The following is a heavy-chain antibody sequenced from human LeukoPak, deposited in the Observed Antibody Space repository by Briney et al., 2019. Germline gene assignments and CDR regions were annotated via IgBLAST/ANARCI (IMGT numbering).Heavy chain of an antibody. CDR1: GFTSSNYA. J-gene: IGHJ6*02. Sequence: GGSLRLSCAASGFTSSNYAMSWVRQAPGKGLEWVSAISGSGGSTYYADSVKGRFTISRDNSKNTLYLQMNSLRAEDTAVYYCAKDRYSSGWYIYYYYGMDVWGQGTTVTVSS. CDR3: AKDRYSSGWYIYYYYGMDV. CDR2: ISGSGGST. D-gene: IGHD6-19*01. V-gene: IGHV3-23*01.